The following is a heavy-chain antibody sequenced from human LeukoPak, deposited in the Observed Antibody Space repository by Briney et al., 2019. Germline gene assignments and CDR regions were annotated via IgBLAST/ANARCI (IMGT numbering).Heavy chain of an antibody. CDR2: ISGDGGGT. CDR1: GFTFHDHT. J-gene: IGHJ4*02. V-gene: IGHV3-43*02. CDR3: AKDRNYYDSSGELGY. D-gene: IGHD3-22*01. Sequence: GGSLRLSCAASGFTFHDHTMHWVRQVPGKGLEWVSLISGDGGGTYYADSVKGRFTISRDNSKTPLYLQMNSLRPEDTALYYCAKDRNYYDSSGELGYWGQGTLVTVSS.